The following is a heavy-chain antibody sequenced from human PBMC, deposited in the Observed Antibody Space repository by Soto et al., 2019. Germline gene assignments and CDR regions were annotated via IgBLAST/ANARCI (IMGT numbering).Heavy chain of an antibody. J-gene: IGHJ4*02. CDR3: ASGHDAYKVRY. CDR2: IYYTGNT. CDR1: GGSISSGGTSSY. D-gene: IGHD1-1*01. Sequence: QVQLQESGPGLVKPSQTLYLSCTVCGGSISSGGTSSYWTWIRQLPGKGLEWIGYIYYTGNTYYNPSLKSRPTISIDTSENQFSLKLTSVTAADTAVYFCASGHDAYKVRYWGQGTLVNVSS. V-gene: IGHV4-31*03.